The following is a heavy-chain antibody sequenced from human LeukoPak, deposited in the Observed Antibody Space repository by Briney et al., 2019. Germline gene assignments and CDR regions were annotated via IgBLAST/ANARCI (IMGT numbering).Heavy chain of an antibody. CDR1: GFTFSSYD. V-gene: IGHV3-13*01. CDR2: IGTAGDT. CDR3: ARGARGNTMVRGVIRNDAFDI. D-gene: IGHD3-10*01. Sequence: GGSLRLSCAASGFTFSSYDMHWVRQATGKGLEWVSAIGTAGDTYYPGSVKGRFTISRENANNSLYLQMNSLRAGDTAVYYCARGARGNTMVRGVIRNDAFDIWGQGTMVTVSS. J-gene: IGHJ3*02.